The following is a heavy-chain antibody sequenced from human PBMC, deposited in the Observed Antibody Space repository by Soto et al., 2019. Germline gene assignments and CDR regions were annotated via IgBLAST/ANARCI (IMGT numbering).Heavy chain of an antibody. Sequence: QVQLQQWGAGLLKPSETLSLTCAVYGGSFSGYYWSWIRQPPGKGLEWIGEINHSGSTNYNPSLKSRVTISVDTSKNQLSLKLSSVTAADTAVYYCARGRLHLTGMNFVVDTAMPTYFDYWGQGTLVTVSS. CDR3: ARGRLHLTGMNFVVDTAMPTYFDY. J-gene: IGHJ4*02. CDR2: INHSGST. D-gene: IGHD5-18*01. V-gene: IGHV4-34*01. CDR1: GGSFSGYY.